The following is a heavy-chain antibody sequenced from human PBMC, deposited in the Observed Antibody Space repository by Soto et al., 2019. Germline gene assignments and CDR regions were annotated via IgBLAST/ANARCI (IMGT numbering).Heavy chain of an antibody. J-gene: IGHJ4*02. Sequence: ASVKVSCKASGYTFTSYGISWVRQAPGQGLEWMGWISAYNGNTNYAQKLQGRVTMTRDTSTSTVYMDLSSLKSEDTAVYYCARAPYSSGYYYAIYDWGQGAQVTVSS. CDR1: GYTFTSYG. V-gene: IGHV1-18*01. D-gene: IGHD3-22*01. CDR3: ARAPYSSGYYYAIYD. CDR2: ISAYNGNT.